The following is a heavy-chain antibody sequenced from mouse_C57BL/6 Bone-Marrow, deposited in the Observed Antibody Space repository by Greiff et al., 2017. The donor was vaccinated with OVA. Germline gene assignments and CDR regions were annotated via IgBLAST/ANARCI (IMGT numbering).Heavy chain of an antibody. CDR3: ARWRVTTVVEGFAY. Sequence: QVQLKESGAELVKPGASVKISCKASGYAFSSYWMNWVKQRPGKGLEWIGQIYPGDGDTNYNGKFKGKATLTADKSSSTAYMQLSSLTSEDSAVYFCARWRVTTVVEGFAYWGQGTLVTVSA. V-gene: IGHV1-80*01. CDR2: IYPGDGDT. J-gene: IGHJ3*01. D-gene: IGHD1-1*01. CDR1: GYAFSSYW.